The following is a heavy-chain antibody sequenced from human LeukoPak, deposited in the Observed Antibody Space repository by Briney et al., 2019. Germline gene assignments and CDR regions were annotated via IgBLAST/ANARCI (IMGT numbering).Heavy chain of an antibody. Sequence: GGSLRLSCAASGFTFSSDWMSWVRQAPGKGLEWVANIKQDGSEKYYVDSVKGRFTISRDNAKNSLYLQMNSLRADETAVYYSASTTPYGSGWLGGAYYFDYWGQGTLVTVSS. J-gene: IGHJ4*02. CDR3: ASTTPYGSGWLGGAYYFDY. CDR1: GFTFSSDW. V-gene: IGHV3-7*01. D-gene: IGHD6-13*01. CDR2: IKQDGSEK.